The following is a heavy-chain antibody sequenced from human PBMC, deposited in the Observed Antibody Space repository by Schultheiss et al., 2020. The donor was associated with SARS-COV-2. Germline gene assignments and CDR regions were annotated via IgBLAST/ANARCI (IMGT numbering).Heavy chain of an antibody. D-gene: IGHD6-19*01. Sequence: GGSLRLSCAASGFTFSSYAMSWVRQAPGKGLEWVANIKQDGSEKYYVDSVKGRFTISRDNAKNSLYLQMNSLRAEDTAVYYCARGSSSGWPYYYYYYMDVWGKGTTVTVSS. CDR1: GFTFSSYA. CDR3: ARGSSSGWPYYYYYYMDV. CDR2: IKQDGSEK. V-gene: IGHV3-7*05. J-gene: IGHJ6*03.